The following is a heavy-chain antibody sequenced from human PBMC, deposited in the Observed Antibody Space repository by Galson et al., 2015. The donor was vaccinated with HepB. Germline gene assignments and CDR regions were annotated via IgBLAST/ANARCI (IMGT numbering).Heavy chain of an antibody. CDR1: GFTFSRFS. V-gene: IGHV3-23*01. CDR2: VSGSGLDT. D-gene: IGHD4-11*01. Sequence: SLRLSCATSGFTFSRFSLSWVRHPPGQGLEWVSTVSGSGLDTYYADAVKGRFTISRDNSNNPVYLRLNSLTDEDTATYFCAKDPNPHDYLNYGGVGYFVSWGQGTLVSVSS. CDR3: AKDPNPHDYLNYGGVGYFVS. J-gene: IGHJ4*02.